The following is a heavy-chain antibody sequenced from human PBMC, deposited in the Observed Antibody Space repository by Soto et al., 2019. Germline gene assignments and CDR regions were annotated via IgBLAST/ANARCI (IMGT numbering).Heavy chain of an antibody. CDR1: GYSFTSYG. V-gene: IGHV1-18*04. J-gene: IGHJ5*02. D-gene: IGHD5-12*01. CDR2: INVNNGNT. CDR3: ATSYDSGFDP. Sequence: ASVKVSCKASGYSFTSYGVSWVRQAPGQGLEWMGWINVNNGNTNYAQKFQGRVTMTTDTSTSTAYMELRSLRSDDTAVYYCATSYDSGFDPWGQGTLVNV.